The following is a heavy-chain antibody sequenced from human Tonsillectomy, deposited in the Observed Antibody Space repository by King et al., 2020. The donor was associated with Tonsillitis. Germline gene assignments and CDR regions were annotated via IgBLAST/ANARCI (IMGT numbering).Heavy chain of an antibody. D-gene: IGHD6-13*01. CDR3: SREVAAGGYYFDY. V-gene: IGHV4-38-2*02. CDR2: IYHSGST. CDR1: GYSISSGYY. Sequence: QLQESGPGLVKPSETLSLTCAVSGYSISSGYYWGWIRQPPGKGLEWIGSIYHSGSTYYNPSLKSRVTISVDTSKNQFSLKLSSVTAADTAVYYCSREVAAGGYYFDYCGQGTLVTVSA. J-gene: IGHJ4*02.